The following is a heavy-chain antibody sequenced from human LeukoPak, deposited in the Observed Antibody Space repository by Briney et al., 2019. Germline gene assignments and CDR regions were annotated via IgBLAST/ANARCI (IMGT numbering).Heavy chain of an antibody. CDR1: GFTVSSNY. D-gene: IGHD6-13*01. V-gene: IGHV3-66*01. CDR3: AWNHRISGSCFDY. CDR2: LYSGGIT. Sequence: GGSLRLSCAASGFTVSSNYMTWVRQAPGKGLEWVSVLYSGGITYYADSVKGRFTISRDDSKNTLFLQMNNVRAEDTAVYYCAWNHRISGSCFDYWGQGTLVTVSS. J-gene: IGHJ4*02.